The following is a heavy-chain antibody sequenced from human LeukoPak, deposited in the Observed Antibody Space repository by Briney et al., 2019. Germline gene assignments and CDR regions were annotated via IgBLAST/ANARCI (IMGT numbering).Heavy chain of an antibody. Sequence: GGSLRLSCAASGFTFSNYAMSWVRQAPGKGLEWVAVISYDGSNKYYADSVKGRLTISRDNSKNTLYLQMNSLRAEDTAVYYCAKDRKYSSGWYPYYYYYGMDVWGQGTTVTVSS. CDR3: AKDRKYSSGWYPYYYYYGMDV. CDR1: GFTFSNYA. D-gene: IGHD6-19*01. V-gene: IGHV3-30*18. J-gene: IGHJ6*02. CDR2: ISYDGSNK.